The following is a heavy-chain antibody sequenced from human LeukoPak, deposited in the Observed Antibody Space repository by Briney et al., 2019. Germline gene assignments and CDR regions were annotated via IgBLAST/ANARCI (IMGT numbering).Heavy chain of an antibody. V-gene: IGHV4-34*01. CDR3: ARVWRLVVTATSDY. D-gene: IGHD2-21*02. CDR2: INHSGST. Sequence: PSETLSLTCAVYGGSFSGYYWSWIRQPPGKGLEWIGEINHSGSTNYNPSLKSRVTISVDTSKNQFSLKLSSVTAADTAVYYCARVWRLVVTATSDYWGQGTLVTVSS. J-gene: IGHJ4*02. CDR1: GGSFSGYY.